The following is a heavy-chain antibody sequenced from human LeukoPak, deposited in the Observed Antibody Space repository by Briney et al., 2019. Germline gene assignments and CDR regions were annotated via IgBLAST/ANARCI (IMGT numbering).Heavy chain of an antibody. D-gene: IGHD6-19*01. CDR2: TSASGIST. V-gene: IGHV3-23*01. J-gene: IGHJ5*02. CDR3: ARETGAVAGTDWFDP. Sequence: GGSLRLSCVASGFIFSTSAMSWVRQAPGKGLEWVSTTSASGISTYYADSVKGRFTISRDNSKNTVYLQMNSLTAEDTAVYYCARETGAVAGTDWFDPWGQGTLVTVSS. CDR1: GFIFSTSA.